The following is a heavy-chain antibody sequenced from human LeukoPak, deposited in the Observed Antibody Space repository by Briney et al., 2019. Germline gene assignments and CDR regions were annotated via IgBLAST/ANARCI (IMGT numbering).Heavy chain of an antibody. D-gene: IGHD3-3*01. J-gene: IGHJ4*02. CDR2: IWYDGSNK. CDR1: GFTFSSYG. Sequence: GRSLRLSCAASGFTFSSYGMHWVRQAPGKGLEWVAVIWYDGSNKYYADSVKGRFTISRDNSKNTLYLQMNSLRAEDTAVYYCARDRGATYYDFWSGYDYWGQGTLVTVSS. CDR3: ARDRGATYYDFWSGYDY. V-gene: IGHV3-33*01.